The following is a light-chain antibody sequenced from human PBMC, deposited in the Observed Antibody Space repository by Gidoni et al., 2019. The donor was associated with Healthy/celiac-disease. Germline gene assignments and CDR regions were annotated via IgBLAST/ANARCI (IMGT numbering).Light chain of an antibody. J-gene: IGLJ2*01. V-gene: IGLV2-14*01. CDR2: EVS. Sequence: QSALTQPASVSGSPGQSITISCTGTSSDVGGYNYVSWYQQHPGKAPKLMIYEVSNRPSGVSKRVSGSKSGNTASLTISGLQAEDEADYYCSSYTSSSTPYVVFGGGTKLTVL. CDR1: SSDVGGYNY. CDR3: SSYTSSSTPYVV.